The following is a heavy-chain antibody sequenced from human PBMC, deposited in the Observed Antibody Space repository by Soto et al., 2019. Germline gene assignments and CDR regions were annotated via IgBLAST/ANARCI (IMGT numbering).Heavy chain of an antibody. J-gene: IGHJ2*01. D-gene: IGHD2-8*01. CDR3: ARGMGRYCDL. CDR2: LSASGRT. V-gene: IGHV4-4*07. Sequence: QVHLQESGPGLVKPSETLSLTCAISGDSIGNFYLSWIRQPAGKGLESLGRLSASGRTNYSPSLRSRVTMSLDRSKNRFSLRLTSVSAADTAVYFCARGMGRYCDLWGRGTLVTVSS. CDR1: GDSIGNFY.